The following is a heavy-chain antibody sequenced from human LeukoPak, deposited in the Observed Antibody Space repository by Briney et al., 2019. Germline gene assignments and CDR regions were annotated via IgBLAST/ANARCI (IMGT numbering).Heavy chain of an antibody. CDR3: ARDNLKRIAAAGTFDY. Sequence: SSVKVSCKASGCTFSSYALSWVRQPPAQGLEWMGGIIPIFGTANYAQKFQGRVTITTDESTSTAYMELSSLRSEDTAVYYCARDNLKRIAAAGTFDYWRQGTLVTVSS. CDR1: GCTFSSYA. CDR2: IIPIFGTA. J-gene: IGHJ4*02. D-gene: IGHD6-13*01. V-gene: IGHV1-69*05.